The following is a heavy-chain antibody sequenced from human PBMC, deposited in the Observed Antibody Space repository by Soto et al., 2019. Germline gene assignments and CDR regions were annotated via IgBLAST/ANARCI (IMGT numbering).Heavy chain of an antibody. CDR1: GGSFSGYY. V-gene: IGHV4-34*01. CDR2: INHSGST. J-gene: IGHJ5*02. Sequence: SETLSLTCAVYGGSFSGYYWSWIRQPPGKGLEWIGEINHSGSTNYNPSLKSRVTISVDTSKNQFSLKLSSVTAADTAVFYCARLLGAYDFWSGYRNNGNWFDPWGQGTLVTVSS. CDR3: ARLLGAYDFWSGYRNNGNWFDP. D-gene: IGHD3-3*01.